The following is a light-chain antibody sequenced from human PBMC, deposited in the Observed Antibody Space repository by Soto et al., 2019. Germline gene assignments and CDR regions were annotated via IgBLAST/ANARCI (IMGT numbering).Light chain of an antibody. Sequence: QSVLTQPASVSGSRGQSITISCAETTSDFGTKKFFSWYQQLPGKAPKLMIYEGTKRPSGVSNRFSGSKSGNTASLTVSGLQAEDEADYFCCLYTSTFSVFGGGTKVTVL. V-gene: IGLV2-23*01. CDR2: EGT. J-gene: IGLJ3*02. CDR3: CLYTSTFSV. CDR1: TSDFGTKKF.